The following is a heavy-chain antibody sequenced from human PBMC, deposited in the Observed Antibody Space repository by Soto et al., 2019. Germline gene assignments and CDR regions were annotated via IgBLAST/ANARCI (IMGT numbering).Heavy chain of an antibody. CDR1: GDTFSSYA. CDR3: ARDSPYSSPSHAFDI. Sequence: QVQLVQSGAEMKKPGSSVKVSCQASGDTFSSYAISRVRQAPGQGLEWMGGIIPVSGPANYAQKFQGRVSITADDSATTVYMELSSLRFEDTAVYYCARDSPYSSPSHAFDIWGQGTLVTVSS. CDR2: IIPVSGPA. D-gene: IGHD6-19*01. V-gene: IGHV1-69*01. J-gene: IGHJ3*02.